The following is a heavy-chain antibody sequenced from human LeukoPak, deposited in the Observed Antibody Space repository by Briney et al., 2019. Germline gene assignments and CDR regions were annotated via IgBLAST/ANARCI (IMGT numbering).Heavy chain of an antibody. Sequence: GGSLRLSCAASGFTFNNYVINWVRQAPGKGLEWVSSVSRTGDTTYYAESVKGRFTISRDNSKNTLYLQMNSLRAEDTAVYYCARELDGCDYWGQGTLVTVSS. CDR1: GFTFNNYV. V-gene: IGHV3-23*01. CDR3: ARELDGCDY. D-gene: IGHD3-9*01. J-gene: IGHJ4*02. CDR2: VSRTGDTT.